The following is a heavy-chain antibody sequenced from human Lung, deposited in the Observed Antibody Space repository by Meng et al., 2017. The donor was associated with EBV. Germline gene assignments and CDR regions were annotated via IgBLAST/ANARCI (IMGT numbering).Heavy chain of an antibody. CDR1: GYTFSSYG. Sequence: QVQLVESRXGVVQPGRSLRCPCAASGYTFSSYGMHWVRQAPGKGLEWLTFIWYDGVKKSYTDSVKGRFTISRDNSRNTLYLEMDSLRAEDTAMYYCARDFYGDYSLLDYWGHGTLVTVSS. CDR2: IWYDGVKK. D-gene: IGHD4-17*01. J-gene: IGHJ4*03. V-gene: IGHV3-30*06. CDR3: ARDFYGDYSLLDY.